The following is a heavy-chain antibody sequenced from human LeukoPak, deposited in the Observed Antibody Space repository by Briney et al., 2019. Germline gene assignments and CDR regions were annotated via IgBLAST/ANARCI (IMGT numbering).Heavy chain of an antibody. J-gene: IGHJ4*02. CDR3: ASSTMTVGDY. D-gene: IGHD3-22*01. CDR2: INHSGST. CDR1: GVIFSSYA. V-gene: IGHV4-34*01. Sequence: GSLRLSCAASGVIFSSYAMSWIRQPPGKGLEWIGEINHSGSTNYNPSLKSRVTISVDTSKNQFSLKLSSVTAADTAVYYCASSTMTVGDYWGQGTLVTVSS.